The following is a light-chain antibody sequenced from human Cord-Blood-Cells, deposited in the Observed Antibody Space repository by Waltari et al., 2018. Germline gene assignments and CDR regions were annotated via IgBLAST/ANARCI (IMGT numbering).Light chain of an antibody. V-gene: IGLV2-14*01. CDR3: SSYTSSSTWV. J-gene: IGLJ3*02. CDR2: DVS. Sequence: QSALTQPASVSGSPGQSITISCTGTSSDVGGYNYVSWYQQHPGKAPKLMIYDVSKRPSGVSNRFSGSKSGNTASLTISGLKAEDEADYYCSSYTSSSTWVFGGGTKLTAL. CDR1: SSDVGGYNY.